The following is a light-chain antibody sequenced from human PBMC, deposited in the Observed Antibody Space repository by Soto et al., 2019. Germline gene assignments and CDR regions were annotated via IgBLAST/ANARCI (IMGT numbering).Light chain of an antibody. CDR1: QRVSSRY. CDR3: QQYGNSRWT. V-gene: IGKV3-20*01. Sequence: EIVLTQSPGTLSLSPGERATLSYRASQRVSSRYLAWYQQKPGQAPRLLISGASTRATGIPDRFSGSGSGTDFTLTISRLEPEDFAVYYCQQYGNSRWTLGQGTKVDIK. CDR2: GAS. J-gene: IGKJ1*01.